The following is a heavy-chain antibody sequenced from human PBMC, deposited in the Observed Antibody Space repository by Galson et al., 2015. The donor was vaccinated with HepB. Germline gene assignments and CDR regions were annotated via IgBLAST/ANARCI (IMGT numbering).Heavy chain of an antibody. D-gene: IGHD3-10*02. CDR3: SREPMLPMGFDY. CDR1: GGSINSEY. CDR2: IFRSGSN. Sequence: ATLSLSCTVSGGSINSEYWSCIRQAAGKGPEYIGRIFRSGSNNYNPSLRSRVTMSIDTSKSQISLKMRSVTVADTSVYYCSREPMLPMGFDYWGQGILVTVSS. V-gene: IGHV4-4*07. J-gene: IGHJ4*02.